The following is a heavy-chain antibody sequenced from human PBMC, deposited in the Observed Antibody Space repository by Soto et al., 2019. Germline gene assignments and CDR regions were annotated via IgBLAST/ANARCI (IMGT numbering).Heavy chain of an antibody. CDR3: ATRDTGRVY. Sequence: QVQLQESGPGLVKPSGTLSLTCAVSGVSIGSHDWWTWVRQPPGKGLEWIGESHQSGNTNYNSSLERRVTISLDKSKNHFSLQLSSVTVADTAVYYCATRDTGRVYWGQGTLVTGSS. J-gene: IGHJ4*02. CDR1: GVSIGSHDW. D-gene: IGHD5-18*01. CDR2: SHQSGNT. V-gene: IGHV4-4*02.